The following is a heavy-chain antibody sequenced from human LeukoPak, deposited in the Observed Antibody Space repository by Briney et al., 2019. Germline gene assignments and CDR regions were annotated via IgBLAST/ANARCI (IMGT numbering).Heavy chain of an antibody. CDR1: GGSISSYY. CDR3: ASLAAAGPYYYYYMDV. Sequence: PSETLSLTCTVSGGSISSYYWSWIRQPAGKGLEWIGRIYTSGSTNYTPSLKSRVTMSVDTSKNQFSLKLSSVTAADTAVYYCASLAAAGPYYYYYMDVWGKGTTVTVSS. D-gene: IGHD6-13*01. CDR2: IYTSGST. J-gene: IGHJ6*03. V-gene: IGHV4-4*07.